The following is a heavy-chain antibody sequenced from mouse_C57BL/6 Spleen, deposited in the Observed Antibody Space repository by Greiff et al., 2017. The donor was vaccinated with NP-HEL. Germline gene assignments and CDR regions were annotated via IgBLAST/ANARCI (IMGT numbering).Heavy chain of an antibody. CDR2: IWSGGST. Sequence: QVQLQQSGPGLVQPSQSLSITCTVSGFSLTSYGVHWVRQSPGKGLEWLGVIWSGGSTDYNAAFISRLSISKDNSKSQVFFKMNSLQADDTAIYYCARLYGNYDAMDYWGQGTSVTVSS. CDR3: ARLYGNYDAMDY. CDR1: GFSLTSYG. D-gene: IGHD2-1*01. V-gene: IGHV2-2*01. J-gene: IGHJ4*01.